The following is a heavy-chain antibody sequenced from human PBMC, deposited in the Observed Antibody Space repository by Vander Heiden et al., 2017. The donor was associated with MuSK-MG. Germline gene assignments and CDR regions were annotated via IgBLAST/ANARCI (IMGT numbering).Heavy chain of an antibody. CDR3: ARVTSGGDYYNMDV. D-gene: IGHD2-15*01. Sequence: EVQLVESGGGLVKPGGSLRLSCAASGFPFSSYSMNWVRQAPGKGLEWVSSISSSSSYIYYADAGKGRFTISRDNAKNSLYLQMNSLRAEETAVYYCARVTSGGDYYNMDVWGKGTTVTVSS. V-gene: IGHV3-21*01. CDR2: ISSSSSYI. J-gene: IGHJ6*03. CDR1: GFPFSSYS.